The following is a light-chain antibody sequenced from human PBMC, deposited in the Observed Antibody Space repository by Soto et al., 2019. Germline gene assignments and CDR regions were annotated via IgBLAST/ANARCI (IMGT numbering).Light chain of an antibody. V-gene: IGKV3-15*01. J-gene: IGKJ4*01. CDR2: GAS. Sequence: EIVMTQSPATLSASPGERATLSCRASQSVSTNLAWYQQKPGQAPRLLIYGASTRTTVVPARFSGSGSGKESTLTISSLPSDDLAVYFCHQYNNSPVTFGGGTKVEIK. CDR3: HQYNNSPVT. CDR1: QSVSTN.